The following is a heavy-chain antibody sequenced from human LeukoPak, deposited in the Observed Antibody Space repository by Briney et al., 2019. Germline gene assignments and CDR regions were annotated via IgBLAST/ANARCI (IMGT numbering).Heavy chain of an antibody. CDR2: ISNRGGRT. CDR3: AKVGCSSTSCQIFYYYMDV. V-gene: IGHV3-23*01. CDR1: GFTFSSYA. D-gene: IGHD2-2*01. J-gene: IGHJ6*03. Sequence: GGSLRLSWAAAGFTFSSYAMSWVRQAPGKGVEWVSTISNRGGRTYYAESVKGRFTISRDKSKNTLYLEMNSLRAEDTAVYYCAKVGCSSTSCQIFYYYMDVWGKGTTVTV.